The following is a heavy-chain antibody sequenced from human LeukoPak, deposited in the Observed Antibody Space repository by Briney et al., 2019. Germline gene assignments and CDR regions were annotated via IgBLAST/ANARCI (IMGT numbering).Heavy chain of an antibody. CDR1: GFTFSSYG. J-gene: IGHJ4*02. CDR3: AKRLGGSGWYYFDY. Sequence: GGSLRLSCAASGFTFSSYGMSWVRQAPGKGLEWVSAISGSGGNTYYADSVKGRFTISRDNSRNTLHVQMNSLRVEDTAVYYCAKRLGGSGWYYFDYWGQGTLVTVSS. CDR2: ISGSGGNT. V-gene: IGHV3-23*01. D-gene: IGHD6-19*01.